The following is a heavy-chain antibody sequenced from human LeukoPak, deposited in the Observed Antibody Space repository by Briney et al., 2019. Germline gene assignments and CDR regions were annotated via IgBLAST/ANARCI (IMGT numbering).Heavy chain of an antibody. CDR3: ARVISPLDFWSGYAPYYFDY. CDR1: GGSFSGYY. CDR2: INHSGST. J-gene: IGHJ4*02. Sequence: SETLSLTCAVYGGSFSGYYWSWIRQPLGKGLEWIGEINHSGSTNYNPSLKSRVTISVDTSKNQFSLKLSSVTAADTAVYYCARVISPLDFWSGYAPYYFDYWGQGTLVTVSS. D-gene: IGHD3-3*01. V-gene: IGHV4-34*01.